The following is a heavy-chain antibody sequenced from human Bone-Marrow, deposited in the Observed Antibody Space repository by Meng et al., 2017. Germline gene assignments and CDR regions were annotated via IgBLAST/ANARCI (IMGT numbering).Heavy chain of an antibody. CDR3: ARDEDISAAGKLFGDY. CDR2: IYYSGST. J-gene: IGHJ4*02. D-gene: IGHD6-13*01. Sequence: VQLQGSGPRPVKPSQTLSLTCTVSGGSISSGGYYWSWIRQHPGKGLEWIGYIYYSGSTYYNPSLKSRVTISVDTSKNQFSLKLRSDDTAMYYCARDEDISAAGKLFGDYWGQGTLVTVSS. V-gene: IGHV4-31*03. CDR1: GGSISSGGYY.